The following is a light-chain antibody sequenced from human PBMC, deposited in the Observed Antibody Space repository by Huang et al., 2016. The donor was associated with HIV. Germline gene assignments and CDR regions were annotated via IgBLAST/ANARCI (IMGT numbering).Light chain of an antibody. CDR2: LGS. V-gene: IGKV2-28*01. J-gene: IGKJ1*01. Sequence: DIVLSQSPLSLTVTPGEPASISCKSNESLLSTNGFRYLNWYLQKPGLSPHLLIYLGSNRASGVPDRFSGSGTGIEFTLTISRVEADDVGVYYCMQSLQTPPTFGQGTKVEI. CDR3: MQSLQTPPT. CDR1: ESLLSTNGFRY.